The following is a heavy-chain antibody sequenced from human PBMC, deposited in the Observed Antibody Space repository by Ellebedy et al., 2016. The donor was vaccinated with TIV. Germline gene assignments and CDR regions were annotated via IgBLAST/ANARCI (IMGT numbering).Heavy chain of an antibody. CDR3: ARDEEGYRGYDEEGVFDY. J-gene: IGHJ4*02. CDR1: GYTFTSYG. D-gene: IGHD5-12*01. Sequence: AASVKVSCKASGYTFTSYGISWVRQAPGQGLEWMGWISTHNGNTNYAQKFQGRLTMTIDTSTSTAYMDLRSLRSDDTAVFYCARDEEGYRGYDEEGVFDYWGQGTLVTVSS. CDR2: ISTHNGNT. V-gene: IGHV1-18*01.